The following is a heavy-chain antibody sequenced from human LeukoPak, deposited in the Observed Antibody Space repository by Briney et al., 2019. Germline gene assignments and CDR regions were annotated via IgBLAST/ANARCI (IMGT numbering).Heavy chain of an antibody. V-gene: IGHV4-34*01. Sequence: PSQTLSLTCAVYGGSFSGHYWSWIRQPPGKGLEWRGEINHSGSTNYNPSLESRVTISVDTSKNHFSLKLSSVTAADTAVYYCASGQYYDLWSGYYVDWGQGTLVTVSA. CDR2: INHSGST. CDR1: GGSFSGHY. J-gene: IGHJ4*02. CDR3: ASGQYYDLWSGYYVD. D-gene: IGHD3-3*01.